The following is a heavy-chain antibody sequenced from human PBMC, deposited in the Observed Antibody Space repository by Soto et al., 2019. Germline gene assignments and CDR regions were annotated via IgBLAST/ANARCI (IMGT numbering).Heavy chain of an antibody. CDR1: GYTFTSYY. CDR3: ADSAAGTRLFDY. J-gene: IGHJ4*02. Sequence: ASVKVSCKASGYTFTSYYMHWVRQAPGQGLEWMGIINPSGGSTSYAQKFQGRVTMTRDTSTSTVYMELSSLRSEDTAVYYCADSAAGTRLFDYWGQGTLVTVSS. D-gene: IGHD6-13*01. CDR2: INPSGGST. V-gene: IGHV1-46*01.